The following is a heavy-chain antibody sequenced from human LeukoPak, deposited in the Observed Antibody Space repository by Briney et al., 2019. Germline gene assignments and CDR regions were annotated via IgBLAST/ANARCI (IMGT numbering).Heavy chain of an antibody. D-gene: IGHD3-10*01. CDR1: GYTFTSYD. CDR2: ISGSNGNT. J-gene: IGHJ3*02. Sequence: ASVKVSCKASGYTFTSYDINWVRQATGQGLEWMGWISGSNGNTNYAQKLQGRVTMTRNTSISTAYMELSSLRSEDTAVYYCAREGTMVRGGYISAFDIWGQGTMVTVSS. V-gene: IGHV1-8*02. CDR3: AREGTMVRGGYISAFDI.